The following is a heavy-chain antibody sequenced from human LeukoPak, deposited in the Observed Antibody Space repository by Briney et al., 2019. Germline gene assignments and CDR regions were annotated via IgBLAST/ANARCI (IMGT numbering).Heavy chain of an antibody. Sequence: GGSLRLSCEASGFIFSSYSMNWVRQAPGKGLEWVSSIFSSSGYIHYADSVKGRFTISRDNAKNSLFLQMNTLRAEDTAVYYCARDNSQDAFDIWGQGTMVIVS. J-gene: IGHJ3*02. D-gene: IGHD2/OR15-2a*01. CDR2: IFSSSGYI. CDR3: ARDNSQDAFDI. V-gene: IGHV3-21*01. CDR1: GFIFSSYS.